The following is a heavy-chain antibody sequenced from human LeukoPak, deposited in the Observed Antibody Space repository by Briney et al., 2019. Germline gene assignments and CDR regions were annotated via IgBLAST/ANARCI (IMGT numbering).Heavy chain of an antibody. J-gene: IGHJ4*02. Sequence: PGGSLRLSCSASGFTFSSYAMHWVRQAPGKGLEYVSAISSNGGRTNYADSVKGRFTISRDNSKNTLYLQMSSLRAEDTAVYYCVEDHSSSSWYFFFDYWGQGTLVTVSS. CDR2: ISSNGGRT. CDR1: GFTFSSYA. D-gene: IGHD6-13*01. CDR3: VEDHSSSSWYFFFDY. V-gene: IGHV3-64D*09.